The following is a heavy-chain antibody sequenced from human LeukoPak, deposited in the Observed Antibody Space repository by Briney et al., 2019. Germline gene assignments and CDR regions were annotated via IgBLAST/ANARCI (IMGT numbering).Heavy chain of an antibody. Sequence: ASVKVSCKASGYTFTGYYMHWVRQAPGQGLEWMGWINPSGGSTSYAQKFQGRVTMTRDTSTSTVYMELSSLRSEDTAVYYCARTSELTYTPYSGSYYNDAFDIWGQGTMVTVSS. D-gene: IGHD1-26*01. CDR1: GYTFTGYY. V-gene: IGHV1-46*01. J-gene: IGHJ3*02. CDR3: ARTSELTYTPYSGSYYNDAFDI. CDR2: INPSGGST.